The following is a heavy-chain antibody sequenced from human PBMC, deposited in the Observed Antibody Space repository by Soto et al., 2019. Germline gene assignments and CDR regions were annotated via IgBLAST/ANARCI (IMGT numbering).Heavy chain of an antibody. CDR1: GFSLSTSGMC. D-gene: IGHD6-6*01. V-gene: IGHV2-70*11. CDR2: IDWDDDK. Sequence: SGPTLVNPTQTLTLTCTFSGFSLSTSGMCVSWIRQPPGKALEWLARIDWDDDKYYSTSLKTRLTISKDTSKNQVVLTMTNMDPVDTATYYCARSRGSSSSVSYYYYYYMDVWGKGTTVTVSS. CDR3: ARSRGSSSSVSYYYYYYMDV. J-gene: IGHJ6*03.